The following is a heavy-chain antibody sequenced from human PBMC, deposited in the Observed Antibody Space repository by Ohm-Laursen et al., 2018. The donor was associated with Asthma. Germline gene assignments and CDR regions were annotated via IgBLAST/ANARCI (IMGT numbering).Heavy chain of an antibody. D-gene: IGHD4-17*01. CDR3: ARLGYGDYANNY. Sequence: LRLSCTASGFTFSRYSMNWIRRPPGKGLEWIGYIYYSGSTYYNPSLKSRVTISVDKSKNQFSLKLSSVTAADTAVYYCARLGYGDYANNYWGQGTLVTVSS. V-gene: IGHV4-59*12. J-gene: IGHJ4*02. CDR2: IYYSGST. CDR1: GFTFSRYS.